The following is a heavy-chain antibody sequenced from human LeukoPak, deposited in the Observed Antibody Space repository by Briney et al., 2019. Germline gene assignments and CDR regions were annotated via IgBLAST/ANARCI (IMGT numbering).Heavy chain of an antibody. Sequence: GGSLRLSCAASGFTFSSYAMSWVRQAPGKGLECVSAISGSGGSTYYADSVKGRFTISRDNSKNTLYLQMNSLRAEDTAGYYCAGCDYLRGFDPWGQGTLVTVSS. V-gene: IGHV3-23*01. CDR1: GFTFSSYA. CDR3: AGCDYLRGFDP. CDR2: ISGSGGST. D-gene: IGHD4-17*01. J-gene: IGHJ5*02.